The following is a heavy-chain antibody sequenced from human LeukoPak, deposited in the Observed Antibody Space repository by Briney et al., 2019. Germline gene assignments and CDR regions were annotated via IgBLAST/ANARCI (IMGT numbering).Heavy chain of an antibody. CDR1: GFTFSDYG. Sequence: GGSLRLSCAASGFTFSDYGMHWVRQAPGKGLEWVAFIRYDGSNEYYLDSVKGRFTVSRDNSKNTLYLQMNSLRAEDTAVYYCTKSFWSGYTYYFDYWGQGTLVTVSS. V-gene: IGHV3-30*02. D-gene: IGHD3-3*01. CDR2: IRYDGSNE. J-gene: IGHJ4*02. CDR3: TKSFWSGYTYYFDY.